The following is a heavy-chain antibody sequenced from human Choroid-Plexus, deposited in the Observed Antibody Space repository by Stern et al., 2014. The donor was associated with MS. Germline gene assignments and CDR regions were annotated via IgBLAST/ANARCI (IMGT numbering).Heavy chain of an antibody. CDR3: AKDRQWSTYFFDY. J-gene: IGHJ4*02. CDR2: ISYDGRDK. CDR1: GFTFSNFG. Sequence: VQLVESGGGVAQPGRPLILSCAASGFTFSNFGMHWVRQAPGKGLEWVALISYDGRDKYYADSVKGRFTIFRDNSKSTLYMHMNSLRAEDTAVYYCAKDRQWSTYFFDYWGQGSLVTVSS. V-gene: IGHV3-30*18. D-gene: IGHD2-15*01.